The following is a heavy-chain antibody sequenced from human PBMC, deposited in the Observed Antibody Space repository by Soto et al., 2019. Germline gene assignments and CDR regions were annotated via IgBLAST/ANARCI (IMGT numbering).Heavy chain of an antibody. V-gene: IGHV3-23*01. Sequence: PGGSLRLSCAASGFTFSSYAMSWVRQAPGKGLEWVSAISGSGGSTYYADSVKGRFTISRDNSKNTLYLQMNSLRAEDTAVYYCAKGAPYYDFWSGYSLMSGAGYFDYWGQGTLVTVSS. CDR3: AKGAPYYDFWSGYSLMSGAGYFDY. D-gene: IGHD3-3*01. J-gene: IGHJ4*02. CDR2: ISGSGGST. CDR1: GFTFSSYA.